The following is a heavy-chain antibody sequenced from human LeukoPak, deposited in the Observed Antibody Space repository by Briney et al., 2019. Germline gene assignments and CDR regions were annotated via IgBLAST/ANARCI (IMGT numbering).Heavy chain of an antibody. J-gene: IGHJ3*02. V-gene: IGHV4-59*01. Sequence: SETLSLTCTVSGGSISSYYWSWIRQPPGKGLEWIGYIYYSGSTNYNPSLKSRVTISVDTSKNQFSLKLSSVTAADTAVYYCAREVLSRGWYSGDAFDIWGQGTMVTVSS. CDR1: GGSISSYY. CDR3: AREVLSRGWYSGDAFDI. CDR2: IYYSGST. D-gene: IGHD6-19*01.